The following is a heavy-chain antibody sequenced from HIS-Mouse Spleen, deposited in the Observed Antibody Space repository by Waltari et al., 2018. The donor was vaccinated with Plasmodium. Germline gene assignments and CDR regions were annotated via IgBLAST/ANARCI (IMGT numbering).Heavy chain of an antibody. V-gene: IGHV3-9*01. CDR1: GFTFDDYA. CDR2: NSWNGCSR. Sequence: EVQLVESGGGLVQPGRSLRLSCAASGFTFDDYAMHWVRQAPGKGLEWVSGNSWNGCSRGYADAVKGRFTISGNNAKNSLYLQMNSLRAEDTALYYCAKDILPSIAARLPDYWGQGTLVTVSS. J-gene: IGHJ4*02. D-gene: IGHD6-6*01. CDR3: AKDILPSIAARLPDY.